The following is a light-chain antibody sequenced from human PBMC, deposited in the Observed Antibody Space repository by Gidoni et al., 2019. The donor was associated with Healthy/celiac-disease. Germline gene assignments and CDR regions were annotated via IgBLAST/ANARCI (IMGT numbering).Light chain of an antibody. CDR2: GAS. CDR3: QQYNNWPPRRT. CDR1: QSVSSN. V-gene: IGKV3-15*01. J-gene: IGKJ1*01. Sequence: EIVMTQSPATLSVSPGERATPACRASQSVSSNLAWYQQKPGQAPRLLIYGASTRATGIPARFSGSGSGTEFTLTISSLQSEDFAVYYCQQYNNWPPRRTFXQXTKVEIK.